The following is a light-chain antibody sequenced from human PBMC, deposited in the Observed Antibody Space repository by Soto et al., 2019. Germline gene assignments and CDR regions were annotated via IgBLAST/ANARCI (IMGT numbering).Light chain of an antibody. CDR2: AAS. CDR3: QQYGGSPFT. Sequence: EVVLTRSPGTLSLSPGERATLSCRASQSVSVTSLAWYQQKGGQAPRLLIYAASTRATGVPDRFSGTGSGTDFALTISRLETDDSAVYYCQQYGGSPFTLGPGTKVDI. J-gene: IGKJ3*01. V-gene: IGKV3-20*01. CDR1: QSVSVTS.